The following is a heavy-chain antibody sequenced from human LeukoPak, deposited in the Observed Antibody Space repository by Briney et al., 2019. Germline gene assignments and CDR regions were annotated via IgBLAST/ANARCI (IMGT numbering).Heavy chain of an antibody. CDR2: IYSDGNT. V-gene: IGHV3-53*01. CDR1: GFTVSSIY. Sequence: GGSLRLSCAVSGFTVSSIYMSWVRQAPGKGLEWVSFIYSDGNTYYGDSVKGRFTISRDNAKNSLYLQMNSLRVEDTAVYYCATSNGHFDSWGQGTQVTVSS. CDR3: ATSNGHFDS. J-gene: IGHJ4*02. D-gene: IGHD2-8*01.